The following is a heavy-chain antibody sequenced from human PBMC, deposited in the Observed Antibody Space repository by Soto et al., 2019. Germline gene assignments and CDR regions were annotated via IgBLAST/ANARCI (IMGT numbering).Heavy chain of an antibody. V-gene: IGHV4-34*01. J-gene: IGHJ4*02. CDR1: GGSFSGYY. CDR2: INHSGST. Sequence: QVQLQQWGAGLLKPSETLSLTCAVSGGSFSGYYWTWIRQPPGTGLEWIGEINHSGSTNYNPSLKSRVTISVDPSKNQFSLKLTSVTAADTAVYYCARDKITGLFDYWGQGTLVTVSS. D-gene: IGHD2-8*02. CDR3: ARDKITGLFDY.